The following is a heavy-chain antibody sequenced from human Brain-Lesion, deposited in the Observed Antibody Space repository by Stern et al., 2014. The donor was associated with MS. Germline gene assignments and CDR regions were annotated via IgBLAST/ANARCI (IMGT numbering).Heavy chain of an antibody. D-gene: IGHD5-18*01. CDR3: ARRKVNTMTLDY. V-gene: IGHV1-46*01. Sequence: QVQLVQSGGGVKQPGASLTLSCTPSGYTVSGYCIDWVRQAPGQGLEWVGMINPNAGATIYAQNFRGRVSLTRDTSTTTVYLDLNRLRSDDTAVYYCARRKVNTMTLDYWGQGTLVTVSS. CDR2: INPNAGAT. CDR1: GYTVSGYC. J-gene: IGHJ4*02.